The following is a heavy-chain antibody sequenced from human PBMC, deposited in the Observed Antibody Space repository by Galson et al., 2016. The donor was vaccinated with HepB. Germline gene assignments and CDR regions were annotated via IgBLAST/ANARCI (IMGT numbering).Heavy chain of an antibody. D-gene: IGHD6-19*01. V-gene: IGHV3-21*04. CDR3: SRLFALYGEQWAEDF. Sequence: ETLRLSCAASGFTFSTYIMNWVRQAPGKGLEWVASISDTSTYIYYAPSVEGRFTISRDNGRKSLFLQMNNVRAEDTAIYYFSRLFALYGEQWAEDFWGQGTPVIVSS. CDR1: GFTFSTYI. J-gene: IGHJ4*02. CDR2: ISDTSTYI.